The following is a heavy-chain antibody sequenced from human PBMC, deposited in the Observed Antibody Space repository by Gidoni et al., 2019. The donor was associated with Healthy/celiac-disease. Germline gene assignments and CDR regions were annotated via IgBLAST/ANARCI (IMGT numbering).Heavy chain of an antibody. J-gene: IGHJ4*02. Sequence: QLQLQESGPGLVKPSETLSLTCTVSGGSISSSSYYWGWIRQPPGKGLEWIGSIYYSGSTYYNPSLKSRVTISVDTSKNQFSLKLSSVTAADTAVYYCASGRSGYDSRPFDYWGQGTLVTVSS. V-gene: IGHV4-39*07. CDR3: ASGRSGYDSRPFDY. CDR2: IYYSGST. CDR1: GGSISSSSYY. D-gene: IGHD5-12*01.